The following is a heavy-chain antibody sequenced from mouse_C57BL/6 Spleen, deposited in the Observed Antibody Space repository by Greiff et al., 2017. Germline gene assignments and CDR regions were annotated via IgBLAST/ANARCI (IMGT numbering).Heavy chain of an antibody. CDR1: GYSFTGYY. CDR3: ARDGSSSRAY. V-gene: IGHV1-42*01. CDR2: INPSTGGT. Sequence: EVQLQQSGPELVKPGASVKISCKASGYSFTGYYMNWVKQSPEKSLEWIGEINPSTGGTTYNQKFKAKATLTVDKSSSTAYMQLKSLTSEDSAVYYGARDGSSSRAYWGQGTLVTVSA. J-gene: IGHJ3*01. D-gene: IGHD1-1*01.